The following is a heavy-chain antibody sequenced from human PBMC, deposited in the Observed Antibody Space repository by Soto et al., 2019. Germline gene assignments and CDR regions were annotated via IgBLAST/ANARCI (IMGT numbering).Heavy chain of an antibody. CDR3: TRALSGSGPDS. D-gene: IGHD6-19*01. J-gene: IGHJ5*01. V-gene: IGHV6-1*01. Sequence: PSQTLSLTFAISGDSVSSNSSAWNWFRQSTSRVLEWLGRTYYRSKWYVDYAVSLKSRISINPDTSKNQFSLQLNSVTPDDTAIYYCTRALSGSGPDSWGQGTLVTV. CDR2: TYYRSKWYV. CDR1: GDSVSSNSSA.